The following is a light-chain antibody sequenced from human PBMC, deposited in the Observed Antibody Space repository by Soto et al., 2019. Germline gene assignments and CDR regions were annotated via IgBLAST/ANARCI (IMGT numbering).Light chain of an antibody. CDR1: QGISSY. J-gene: IGKJ3*01. CDR2: AAS. V-gene: IGKV1-9*01. Sequence: IQLTQSPSSLSASVGDRVTITCRASQGISSYLAWYQQKPGQAPKLLIYAASTLQSGVPSRFSGSGSGTDFTLNISSLQPEDFATYYCQQLNSYPITFGPGTKVDIK. CDR3: QQLNSYPIT.